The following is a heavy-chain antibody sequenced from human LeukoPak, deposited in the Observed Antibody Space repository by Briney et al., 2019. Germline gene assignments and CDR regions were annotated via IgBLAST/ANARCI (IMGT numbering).Heavy chain of an antibody. CDR1: GGSISSTN. J-gene: IGHJ6*02. V-gene: IGHV3-21*01. CDR2: ISSSSSYI. Sequence: ETLSLTCAVSGGSISSTNWWSWVRQAPGKGLEWVSSISSSSSYIYYADSVKGRFTISRDNAKDSLYLQMNSLRAEDTAVYYCARERGDGRDYGRYGMDVWGQGTTVTVSS. D-gene: IGHD3-16*01. CDR3: ARERGDGRDYGRYGMDV.